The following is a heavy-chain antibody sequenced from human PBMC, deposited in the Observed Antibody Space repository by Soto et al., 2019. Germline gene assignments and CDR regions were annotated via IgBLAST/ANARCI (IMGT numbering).Heavy chain of an antibody. CDR3: ARGYDFWSGYYYPYGMDV. CDR1: GFTFSSYA. J-gene: IGHJ6*02. Sequence: GGSLILSCAASGFTFSSYAMHWVRQAPGKGLEWVAVISYDGSNKNHADTVKGRFTISRDNSKNTLYLQMNSLRAEDTAVYYCARGYDFWSGYYYPYGMDVWGQGTTVTVSS. D-gene: IGHD3-3*01. CDR2: ISYDGSNK. V-gene: IGHV3-30-3*01.